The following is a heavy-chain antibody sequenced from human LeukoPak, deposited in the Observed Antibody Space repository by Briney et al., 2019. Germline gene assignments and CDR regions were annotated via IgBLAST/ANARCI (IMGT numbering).Heavy chain of an antibody. J-gene: IGHJ5*02. V-gene: IGHV1-69*13. CDR1: GGTFSSYA. Sequence: SVKVSCKASGGTFSSYAISWVRQAPGQGLEWMGGIIPIFGTANYAQKFQGRVTITADESTSTAYMELSRLRSDDTAVYYCARALRGSMGFDPWGQGTLVTVSS. D-gene: IGHD3-16*01. CDR2: IIPIFGTA. CDR3: ARALRGSMGFDP.